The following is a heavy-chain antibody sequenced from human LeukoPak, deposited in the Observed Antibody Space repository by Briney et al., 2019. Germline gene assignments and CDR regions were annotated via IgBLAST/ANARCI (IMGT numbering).Heavy chain of an antibody. J-gene: IGHJ4*02. CDR1: GYSISSGYY. CDR3: ARASGPGIAAGLGY. CDR2: IYHSGST. V-gene: IGHV4-38-2*02. Sequence: PSETLSLTCTVSGYSISSGYYWGWIRQPPGKGLEWIGSIYHSGSTYYNPSLKSRVTISVDTSKNQFSLKLSSVTAADTAVYYCARASGPGIAAGLGYWGQGTLVTVSS. D-gene: IGHD6-13*01.